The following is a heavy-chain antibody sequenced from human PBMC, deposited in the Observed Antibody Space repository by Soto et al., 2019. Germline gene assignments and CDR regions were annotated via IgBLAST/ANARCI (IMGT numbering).Heavy chain of an antibody. J-gene: IGHJ6*03. CDR3: AVQWSPNYYYYMDV. D-gene: IGHD2-8*01. Sequence: SVKVSCTASGFTFTSSAMQWVRQARGQRLEWIGWIVVGSGNTNYAQKFQERVTITRDMSTSTAYMELSSLRSEDTAVYYCAVQWSPNYYYYMDVWGKGTTVTVSS. CDR1: GFTFTSSA. V-gene: IGHV1-58*02. CDR2: IVVGSGNT.